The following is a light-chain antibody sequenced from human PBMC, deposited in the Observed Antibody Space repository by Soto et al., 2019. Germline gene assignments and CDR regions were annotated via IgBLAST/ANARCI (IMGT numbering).Light chain of an antibody. CDR2: GAS. V-gene: IGKV3-20*01. CDR3: QQYGRSPTT. Sequence: EIVLTPSPGTLSLSPGERATLSCRASQSVSSSYLAWYQQKPGQAPRLLIYGASSRATGIPDRFSGSGSGTDFTLTISRLEPEDFAVYYCQQYGRSPTTFGQGTKVDIK. CDR1: QSVSSSY. J-gene: IGKJ1*01.